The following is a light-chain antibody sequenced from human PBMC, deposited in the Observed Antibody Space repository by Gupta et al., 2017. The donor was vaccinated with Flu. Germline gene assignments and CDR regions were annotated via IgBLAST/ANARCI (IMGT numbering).Light chain of an antibody. J-gene: IGKJ1*01. CDR1: QSISSW. Sequence: DIQMTQSPSTLSASVGDRVTITCRASQSISSWLSWYQQKPGKAPKLLIYKASTGESGDPSRFSGSGCVTEFTLTSSRRQTDDFAHYYGQEDNSYWAFGQGTKLEIK. V-gene: IGKV1-5*03. CDR2: KAS. CDR3: QEDNSYWA.